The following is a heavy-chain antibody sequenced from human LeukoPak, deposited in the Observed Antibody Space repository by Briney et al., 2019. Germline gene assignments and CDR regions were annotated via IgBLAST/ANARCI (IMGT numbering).Heavy chain of an antibody. J-gene: IGHJ4*02. CDR3: ARDPTHSSSWYGDY. CDR1: GFTVSSNY. D-gene: IGHD6-13*01. V-gene: IGHV3-20*04. CDR2: INWNGGST. Sequence: GGSLRLSCAASGFTVSSNYMSWVRQAPGKGLEWVSGINWNGGSTGYADSVKGRFTISRDNAKNSLYLQMNSLRAEDTALYYCARDPTHSSSWYGDYWGQGTLVTVSS.